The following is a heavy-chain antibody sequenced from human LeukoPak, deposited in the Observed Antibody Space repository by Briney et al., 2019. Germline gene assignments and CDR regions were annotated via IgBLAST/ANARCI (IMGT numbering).Heavy chain of an antibody. CDR3: AKDRGYSHGFDY. CDR1: GFTFSSYG. CDR2: ISYDGRNK. D-gene: IGHD5-18*01. J-gene: IGHJ4*02. Sequence: GGSLTLSCAASGFTFSSYGMHWVRQAPGKGLEWGAGISYDGRNKEYVDSVKGRFTISRDNSKNTLYFQMNSLRAEDTAVYNCAKDRGYSHGFDYWGQGTLVTVSS. V-gene: IGHV3-30*18.